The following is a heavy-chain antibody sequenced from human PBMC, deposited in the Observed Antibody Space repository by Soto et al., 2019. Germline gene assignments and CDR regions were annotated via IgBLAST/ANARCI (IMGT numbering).Heavy chain of an antibody. J-gene: IGHJ6*02. V-gene: IGHV4-39*01. Sequence: SETLSLTCTVSGGSISSSSYYWGWIRQPPGKGLEWIGSIYYSGSTYYNPSLKSRVTISVDTSKNQFSLKLSSVTAADTAVYYCARQYYDFRETYYYGMDVWGQGTTVTVSS. CDR1: GGSISSSSYY. D-gene: IGHD3-3*01. CDR2: IYYSGST. CDR3: ARQYYDFRETYYYGMDV.